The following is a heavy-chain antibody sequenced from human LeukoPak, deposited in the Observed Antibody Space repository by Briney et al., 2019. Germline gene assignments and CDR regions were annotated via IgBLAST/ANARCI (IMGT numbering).Heavy chain of an antibody. V-gene: IGHV1-18*01. D-gene: IGHD1-26*01. J-gene: IGHJ5*02. CDR3: ARDPSDEWELLTDNWFDP. CDR2: ISAYNGNT. Sequence: ASVKVSCKASGYTFTSYGISWVRQAPGQGLEWMGWISAYNGNTNYAQKLQGRVTMTTDASTSTAYMELRSLRSDDTAVYYCARDPSDEWELLTDNWFDPWGQGTLVTVSS. CDR1: GYTFTSYG.